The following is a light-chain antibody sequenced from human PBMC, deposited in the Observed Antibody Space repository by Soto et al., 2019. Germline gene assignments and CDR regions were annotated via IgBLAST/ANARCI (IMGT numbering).Light chain of an antibody. CDR2: GAS. Sequence: EIVLTQSPDTLSLSPGERATLSCRASQSVSSSYLAWYQQKPGQAPRLLIYGASRRATDIPDRFSGSGSGTDFTLTISRLESEDFAVYYCQQYGSSPWTFGQGTKVEIK. CDR3: QQYGSSPWT. V-gene: IGKV3-20*01. J-gene: IGKJ1*01. CDR1: QSVSSSY.